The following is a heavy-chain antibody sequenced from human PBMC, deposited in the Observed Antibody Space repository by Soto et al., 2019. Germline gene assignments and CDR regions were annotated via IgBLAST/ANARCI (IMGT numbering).Heavy chain of an antibody. CDR1: GFSFSSYG. CDR2: IWFDGSNK. CDR3: ARAVRGSGWYLNY. J-gene: IGHJ4*02. D-gene: IGHD6-19*01. Sequence: QVQLVESGGGVVQPGRSLRLSCAASGFSFSSYGMHWVRQAPGKGLEWVALIWFDGSNKNYADSVKGRFTISRDNSKNTLYLQMNSLRAEDTAVYYGARAVRGSGWYLNYWGQGTLVTVSS. V-gene: IGHV3-33*01.